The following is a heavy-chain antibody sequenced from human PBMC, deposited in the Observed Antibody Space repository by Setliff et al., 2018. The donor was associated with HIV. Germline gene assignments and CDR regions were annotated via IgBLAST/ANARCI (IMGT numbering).Heavy chain of an antibody. D-gene: IGHD3-3*01. V-gene: IGHV4-31*02. CDR3: ARGPFILRFLERLVYFDY. CDR1: GGSISSSGYY. CDR2: VYYSGST. Sequence: SETLSLTCSVSGGSISSSGYYWSWIRQHPGKGLDWIGRVYYSGSTDYNPSLQSRATLSIDTFKNQFSLKLTSVIAADTAIYYCARGPFILRFLERLVYFDYWGQGKLVTVS. J-gene: IGHJ4*02.